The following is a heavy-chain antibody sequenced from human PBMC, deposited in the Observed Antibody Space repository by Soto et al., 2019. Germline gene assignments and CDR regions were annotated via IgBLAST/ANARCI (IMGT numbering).Heavy chain of an antibody. CDR3: SKESRWNSGLDY. Sequence: EVQLLESGGGLVQPGGSLRLSCAASGFTFSSYAMSWVRQAPGKGLEWVSAISGSGGSTYYADSVKGRFTISRDNSKNTLYLHMNSLRAEDTAVYYCSKESRWNSGLDYWGQGTLLTVSS. J-gene: IGHJ4*02. CDR1: GFTFSSYA. D-gene: IGHD1-7*01. V-gene: IGHV3-23*01. CDR2: ISGSGGST.